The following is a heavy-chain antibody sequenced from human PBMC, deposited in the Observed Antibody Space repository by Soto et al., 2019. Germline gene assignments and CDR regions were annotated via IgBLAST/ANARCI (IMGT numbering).Heavy chain of an antibody. D-gene: IGHD6-6*01. CDR2: IIPMFSIT. J-gene: IGHJ6*02. CDR3: APLQPSVITGRPGMDV. CDR1: AGSFIKYA. Sequence: QVQLVQSGAEVKKSGSSVKVSCTASAGSFIKYAITWVRQAPGQGLEWMGGIIPMFSITNYAQEFQGRVTITADESASTAYMELSSLRSDDTAVYYCAPLQPSVITGRPGMDVWGPGTTVTVSS. V-gene: IGHV1-69*01.